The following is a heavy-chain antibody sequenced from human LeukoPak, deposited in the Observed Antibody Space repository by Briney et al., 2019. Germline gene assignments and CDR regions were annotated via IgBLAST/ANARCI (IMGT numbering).Heavy chain of an antibody. D-gene: IGHD5-18*01. V-gene: IGHV4-59*12. CDR1: GGSISSYY. J-gene: IGHJ4*02. Sequence: PSETLSLTCTVSGGSISSYYWSWIRQPPGKGLEWIGYIYYSGSTNYNPSLKSRVTISVDTSKNQFSLKLSSVTAADTAVYYCARDNINSYGRTIGFDYWGQGTLVTVSS. CDR2: IYYSGST. CDR3: ARDNINSYGRTIGFDY.